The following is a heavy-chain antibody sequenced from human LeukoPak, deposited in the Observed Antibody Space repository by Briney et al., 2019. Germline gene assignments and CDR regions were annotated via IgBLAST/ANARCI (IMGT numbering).Heavy chain of an antibody. CDR3: ARDLIVVVPSGGHNWFDP. CDR1: GGSISSYY. J-gene: IGHJ5*02. CDR2: IYYSGST. Sequence: SETLSLTCTVSGGSISSYYWSWIRQPPGKGLEWIGYIYYSGSTNYNHSLKSRVTMSVDTSKNQFSLKLSSVTDADTAVYYCARDLIVVVPSGGHNWFDPWGQGTLVTVSS. D-gene: IGHD2-2*01. V-gene: IGHV4-59*12.